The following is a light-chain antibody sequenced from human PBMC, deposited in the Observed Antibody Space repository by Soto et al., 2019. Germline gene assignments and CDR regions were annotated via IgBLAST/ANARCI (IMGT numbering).Light chain of an antibody. Sequence: EIVLTQSPGTLSLSPGERATLSCRASQSVSSTYLAWFQQKPGQAPRLLIYSASSRAAGIPDRFSGSGSGPDFTLTISRLEPEDFAVYYCQHYVNWPLTFGGGTRWISN. CDR3: QHYVNWPLT. CDR1: QSVSSTY. V-gene: IGKV3-20*01. J-gene: IGKJ4*01. CDR2: SAS.